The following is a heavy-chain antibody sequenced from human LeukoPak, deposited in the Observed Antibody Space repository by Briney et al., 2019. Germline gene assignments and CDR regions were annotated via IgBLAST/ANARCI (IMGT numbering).Heavy chain of an antibody. V-gene: IGHV4-61*02. D-gene: IGHD6-13*01. CDR1: GGSISSGSYY. Sequence: SETLSLTCTVSGGSISSGSYYWSWIRQPAGKGLEWIGRIYTSGSTNYNPSLKSRVTISVDTSKNQFSPKLSSVTAADTAVYYCARSQLASFDYWGQGTLVTVSS. CDR2: IYTSGST. J-gene: IGHJ4*02. CDR3: ARSQLASFDY.